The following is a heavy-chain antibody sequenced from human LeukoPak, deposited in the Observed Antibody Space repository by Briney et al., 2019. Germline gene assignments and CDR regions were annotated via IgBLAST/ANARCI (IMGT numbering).Heavy chain of an antibody. CDR2: IYYSGST. Sequence: SETLSLTCTVSGASISSYYWSWIRQPPGRGLEWIGYIYYSGSTNYNPSLKSRVTISVDTSKNQFSLKLSSVTAADTAVYYCARDRLSSSWPYYFDYWGQGTLVTVSS. D-gene: IGHD6-13*01. J-gene: IGHJ4*02. CDR3: ARDRLSSSWPYYFDY. V-gene: IGHV4-59*01. CDR1: GASISSYY.